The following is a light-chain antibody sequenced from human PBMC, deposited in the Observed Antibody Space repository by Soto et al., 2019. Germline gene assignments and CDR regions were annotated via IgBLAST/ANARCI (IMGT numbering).Light chain of an antibody. CDR1: SSDVGGYNY. Sequence: QSALTQPASVSGSPGQSITISCTGTSSDVGGYNYVSWYQQHPCKAPKLMIYDVSNRPSGVSNRFSGSKSGNTASLTISGLQAEDEADYYCSSYTSSSTSHVVFGGGTKLTVL. V-gene: IGLV2-14*01. CDR2: DVS. CDR3: SSYTSSSTSHVV. J-gene: IGLJ2*01.